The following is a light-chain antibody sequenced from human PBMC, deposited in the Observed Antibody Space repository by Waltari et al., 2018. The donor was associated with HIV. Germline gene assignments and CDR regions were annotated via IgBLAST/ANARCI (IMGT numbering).Light chain of an antibody. J-gene: IGLJ1*01. V-gene: IGLV1-40*01. Sequence: QSVLTQPPSVSGAPGQRVTISCTGSSSNTAAGYHVHWYQQLPGTAPKLLIYGNSSRPSGVPDRFSGSKSGTSASLAITGLQAEDEADYHCQSHDSSLSGYVFGTGTKVTVL. CDR3: QSHDSSLSGYV. CDR2: GNS. CDR1: SSNTAAGYH.